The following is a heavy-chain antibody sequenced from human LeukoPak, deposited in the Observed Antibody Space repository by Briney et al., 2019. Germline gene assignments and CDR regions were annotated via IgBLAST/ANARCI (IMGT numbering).Heavy chain of an antibody. CDR3: ARHTSWYSPSDY. CDR2: IYYSGST. Sequence: KASETLSLTCTVSGGSISSSSYYWGWIRQPPGKGLEWIGSIYYSGSTYYNPSLKSRVTISVDTSKNQFSLKLSSVTAADTAVYYCARHTSWYSPSDYWGQGTLVTVSS. V-gene: IGHV4-39*01. D-gene: IGHD6-13*01. CDR1: GGSISSSSYY. J-gene: IGHJ4*02.